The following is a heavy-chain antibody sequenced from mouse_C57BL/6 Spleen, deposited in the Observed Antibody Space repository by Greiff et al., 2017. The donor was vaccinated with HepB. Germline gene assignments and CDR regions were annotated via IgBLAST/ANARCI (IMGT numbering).Heavy chain of an antibody. D-gene: IGHD2-1*01. J-gene: IGHJ3*01. CDR1: GFNIKDYY. CDR2: IDPEDGDT. CDR3: AREGVYYTAWFAY. V-gene: IGHV14-1*01. Sequence: DVKLQESGAELVRPGASVKLSCTASGFNIKDYYMHWVKQRPEQGLEWIGRIDPEDGDTEYAPKFKSKATLTVDKSSSTAYMQLSSLTSEDSAVYYCAREGVYYTAWFAYWGQGTLVTVSA.